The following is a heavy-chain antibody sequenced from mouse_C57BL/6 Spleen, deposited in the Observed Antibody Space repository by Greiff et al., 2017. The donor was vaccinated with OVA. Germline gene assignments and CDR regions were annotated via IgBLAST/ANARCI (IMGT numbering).Heavy chain of an antibody. CDR2: IYPRDGST. Sequence: VKLMESGPELVKPGASVKLSCKASGYTFTSYDINWVKQRPGQGLEWIGWIYPRDGSTKYNEKFKGKATLTVAPSSSTASMEFHTLTSDASAVYFCATYGGFAYWGQGTLVTVSA. V-gene: IGHV1-85*01. D-gene: IGHD1-1*01. CDR3: ATYGGFAY. J-gene: IGHJ3*01. CDR1: GYTFTSYD.